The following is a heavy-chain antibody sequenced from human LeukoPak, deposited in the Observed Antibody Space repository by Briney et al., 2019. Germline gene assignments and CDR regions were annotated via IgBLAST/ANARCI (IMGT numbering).Heavy chain of an antibody. V-gene: IGHV4-4*08. J-gene: IGHJ4*02. CDR3: ARGRVYYDILTGYYDY. D-gene: IGHD3-9*01. Sequence: SETLSLTCTVSGGSISSYYWSWIRQPPGKGLEWIGRIYTSGSTNYNPSLKSRVTVSVDTSKNQFSLKLSSVTAADTAVYYCARGRVYYDILTGYYDYWGQGTLVTVSS. CDR2: IYTSGST. CDR1: GGSISSYY.